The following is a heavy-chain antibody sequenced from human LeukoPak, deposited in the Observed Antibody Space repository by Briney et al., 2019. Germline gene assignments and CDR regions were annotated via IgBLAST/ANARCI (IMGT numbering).Heavy chain of an antibody. Sequence: GGSLKLSCAASGFTFSSYAMHWVRQAPGEGLEWVAVISYDGSNKYYADSVKGRFTIPRDNSKNTLYLQMNSLRAEDTAVYYCARIFWGSSGYYFEYWGQGTLVTVSS. CDR3: ARIFWGSSGYYFEY. D-gene: IGHD3-22*01. V-gene: IGHV3-30-3*01. CDR2: ISYDGSNK. CDR1: GFTFSSYA. J-gene: IGHJ4*02.